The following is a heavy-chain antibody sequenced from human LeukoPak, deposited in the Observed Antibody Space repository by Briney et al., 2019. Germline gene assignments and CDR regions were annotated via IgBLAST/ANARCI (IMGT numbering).Heavy chain of an antibody. V-gene: IGHV4-30-2*01. CDR2: IYHSGST. J-gene: IGHJ4*02. Sequence: SQTLSLTCAVSDGSISSGGYYWSWIRQPPGKGLEWIGYIYHSGSTYYNPSLKSRVTISVDRSKNQFSLKLSSVTAADTAVYYCARRGYSYGFDYWGQGTLVTVSS. CDR1: DGSISSGGYY. CDR3: ARRGYSYGFDY. D-gene: IGHD5-18*01.